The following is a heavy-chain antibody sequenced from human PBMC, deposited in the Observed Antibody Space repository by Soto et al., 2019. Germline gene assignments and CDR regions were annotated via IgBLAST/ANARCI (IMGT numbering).Heavy chain of an antibody. CDR2: ISGSGGNT. CDR3: TTIHLWPQTVWGYYFVY. J-gene: IGHJ4*02. Sequence: GSLRLSCAASGFTFSSYAMSWVRQAPGKGLEWVSAISGSGGNTYYADSVKGRFTISRDNSKNTLYLQMNSLKTEDTAVYYCTTIHLWPQTVWGYYFVYWGQGTLVTVSS. CDR1: GFTFSSYA. D-gene: IGHD2-21*01. V-gene: IGHV3-23*01.